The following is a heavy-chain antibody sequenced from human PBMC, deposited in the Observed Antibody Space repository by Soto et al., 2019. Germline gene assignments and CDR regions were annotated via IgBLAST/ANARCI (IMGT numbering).Heavy chain of an antibody. J-gene: IGHJ6*02. CDR1: GYTFTRYG. CDR2: INTYNGNT. V-gene: IGHV1-18*01. Sequence: QVQLVQSGAEVKNPGASVKVSCKASGYTFTRYGIAWARQAPGQGLEWMGWINTYNGNTNYAQNVQGRVTVTTDTSTSTAYMELRSLRANDTAIYYCAMVDVYVTPSPQDVWGQGTTVIVSS. CDR3: AMVDVYVTPSPQDV. D-gene: IGHD3-16*01.